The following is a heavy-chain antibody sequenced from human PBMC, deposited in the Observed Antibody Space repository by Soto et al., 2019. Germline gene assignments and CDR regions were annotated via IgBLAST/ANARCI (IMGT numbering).Heavy chain of an antibody. CDR1: GGSISSYY. Sequence: PSETLSLTCTVSGGSISSYYWSWIRQPPGKGLEWIGYIYYGGSTNYNPSLKSRVTISVDTSKNQFSLKLSSVTAADTAVYYCARDNYCSSPSCYADAFDIWGQGTMVT. CDR3: ARDNYCSSPSCYADAFDI. CDR2: IYYGGST. V-gene: IGHV4-59*01. J-gene: IGHJ3*02. D-gene: IGHD2-2*01.